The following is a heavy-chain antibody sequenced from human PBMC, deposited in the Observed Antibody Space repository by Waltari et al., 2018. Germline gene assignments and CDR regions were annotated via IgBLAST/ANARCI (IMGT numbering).Heavy chain of an antibody. CDR2: INHSGST. CDR3: ARGMRGFYYFDY. J-gene: IGHJ4*02. CDR1: GGSFSGYY. Sequence: QVQLQQWGAGLLKPSENLSLTCAVYGGSFSGYYWSWIRQPPGKGLEWIGEINHSGSTNYNPSLKSRVTISVDTSKNQFSLKLSSVTAADTAVYYCARGMRGFYYFDYWGQGTLVTVSS. D-gene: IGHD3-10*01. V-gene: IGHV4-34*01.